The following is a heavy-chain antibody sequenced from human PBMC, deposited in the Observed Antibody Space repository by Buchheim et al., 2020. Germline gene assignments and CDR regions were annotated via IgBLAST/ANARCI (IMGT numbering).Heavy chain of an antibody. CDR3: ARGYSGTYRIDY. V-gene: IGHV3-74*01. CDR2: IDADGSTT. CDR1: GFTFSNYW. J-gene: IGHJ4*02. D-gene: IGHD1-26*01. Sequence: EVQLVESGGGLVQPGGSLRLSCTASGFTFSNYWMQWVRQAPGKGLVWVSRIDADGSTTSYADSVQGRFTISRDNAKNKLYLQLKSLRAEDTAVYYCARGYSGTYRIDYWGQGTL.